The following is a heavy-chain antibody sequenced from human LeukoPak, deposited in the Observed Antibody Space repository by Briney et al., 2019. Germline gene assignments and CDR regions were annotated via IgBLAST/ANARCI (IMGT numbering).Heavy chain of an antibody. CDR1: GGSISTTSYY. CDR3: VREGTGSYYMDV. Sequence: SETLSLTCTVSGGSISTTSYYWGWIRQPPGKGLEWIGRIYYSGNIYYNPSLKSRVTISVDTSKNQFSLKLSSVTAADTAVYYCVREGTGSYYMDVWDKGTTVTVFS. D-gene: IGHD3-10*01. CDR2: IYYSGNI. J-gene: IGHJ6*03. V-gene: IGHV4-39*02.